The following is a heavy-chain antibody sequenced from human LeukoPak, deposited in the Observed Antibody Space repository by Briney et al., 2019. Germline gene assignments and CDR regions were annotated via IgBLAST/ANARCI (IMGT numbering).Heavy chain of an antibody. CDR2: ISSSSSYI. V-gene: IGHV3-21*01. Sequence: AGGSLRLSCAASGFTFSSYSMNWVRQAPGKGLEWVSSISSSSSYIYYADSVKGRFTISRDNAKNSLYLQMNSLRAEDTAVYYCARRYCSSTSCYPYYYYYGMDVWGQGTTVTVSS. CDR1: GFTFSSYS. D-gene: IGHD2-2*01. CDR3: ARRYCSSTSCYPYYYYYGMDV. J-gene: IGHJ6*02.